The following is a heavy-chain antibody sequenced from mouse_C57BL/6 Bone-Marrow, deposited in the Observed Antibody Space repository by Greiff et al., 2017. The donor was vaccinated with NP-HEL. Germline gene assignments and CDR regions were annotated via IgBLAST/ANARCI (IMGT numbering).Heavy chain of an antibody. CDR1: GYSFTGYY. V-gene: IGHV1-42*01. J-gene: IGHJ3*01. Sequence: VQLKQSGPELVKPGASVKISCKASGYSFTGYYMNWVKQSPEKSLEWIGEINPSTGGTTYNQKFKAKATLTVDKSSSTAYMQLKSLTSEDSAVYYCARRGDYSNYVGFAYWGQGTLVTVSA. D-gene: IGHD2-5*01. CDR3: ARRGDYSNYVGFAY. CDR2: INPSTGGT.